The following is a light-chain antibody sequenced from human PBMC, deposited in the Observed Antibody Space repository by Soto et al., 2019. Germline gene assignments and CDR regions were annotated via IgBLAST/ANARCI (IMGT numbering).Light chain of an antibody. CDR3: QSYDSSLSGSV. Sequence: QSVLTQPPSVSGAPGQRVTISCTGSSSNVGAGYAVHWYQQFPGTAPKLLIYGNINRPSGVPDRFSGSNSGTSASLAITGLQAEDEADYYCQSYDSSLSGSVFGGGTKVTVL. V-gene: IGLV1-40*01. CDR1: SSNVGAGYA. J-gene: IGLJ2*01. CDR2: GNI.